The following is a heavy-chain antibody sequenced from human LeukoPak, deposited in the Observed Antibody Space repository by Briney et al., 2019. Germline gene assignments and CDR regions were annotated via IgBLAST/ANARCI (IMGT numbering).Heavy chain of an antibody. D-gene: IGHD6-19*01. CDR1: GFTFSTYW. CDR3: AKGRWDNSGWYYLYS. CDR2: IKQYVREK. V-gene: IGHV3-7*01. Sequence: GGSLRLSCAASGFTFSTYWMSCVPQSPGQGLEGVANIKQYVREKYYVVSVKGRFTISRDNTKHSLYLQMNSLRAEDTAVYYCAKGRWDNSGWYYLYSWGQGTLVPVSS. J-gene: IGHJ4*02.